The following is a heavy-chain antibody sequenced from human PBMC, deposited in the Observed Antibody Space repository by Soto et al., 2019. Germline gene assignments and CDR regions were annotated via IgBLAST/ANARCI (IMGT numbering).Heavy chain of an antibody. J-gene: IGHJ4*02. CDR3: ARDTVLTGMFDF. CDR2: VYYTVTT. D-gene: IGHD4-17*01. CDR1: GGSIGSYH. V-gene: IGHV4-59*01. Sequence: SETLSLTCTVSGGSIGSYHWSWVRQPPGKGLEWIASVYYTVTTNYNPSLGSRVTISIDAPENQISLKLTSVTAADTAFYYCARDTVLTGMFDFWGQGTPVTVSS.